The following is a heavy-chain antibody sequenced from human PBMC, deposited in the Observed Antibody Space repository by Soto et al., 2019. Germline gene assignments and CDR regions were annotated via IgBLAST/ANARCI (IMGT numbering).Heavy chain of an antibody. CDR2: ISGSGGST. CDR3: AGRGSSWY. Sequence: GGSLRLSCAASGFTINRYWMHWVRQAPGKGLEWVSAISGSGGSTYYADSVKGRFTISRDNSKNTLYLQMNSLRAEDTAVYYCAGRGSSWYWGQGTLVTVSS. D-gene: IGHD6-13*01. CDR1: GFTINRYW. V-gene: IGHV3-23*01. J-gene: IGHJ4*02.